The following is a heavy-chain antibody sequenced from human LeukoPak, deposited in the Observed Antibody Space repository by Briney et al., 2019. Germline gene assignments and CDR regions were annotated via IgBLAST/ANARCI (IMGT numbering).Heavy chain of an antibody. CDR2: ISGAGGGT. D-gene: IGHD3-22*01. V-gene: IGHV3-23*01. CDR1: GFTFTDYA. Sequence: GGSLRLSCAVSGFTFTDYAMTWVRQAPGKGLEWGFGISGAGGGTYYADSVKGRFTISKDNSKNTLYLQMNSLRAEDTAVYYCAKLSWYYYDSSGYLWGQGTLVTVSS. J-gene: IGHJ4*02. CDR3: AKLSWYYYDSSGYL.